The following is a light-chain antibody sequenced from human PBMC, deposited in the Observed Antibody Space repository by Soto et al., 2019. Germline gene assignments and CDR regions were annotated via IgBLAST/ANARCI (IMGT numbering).Light chain of an antibody. J-gene: IGKJ4*01. CDR3: MQRIEFPIT. V-gene: IGKV2-40*01. CDR1: QSLSDSDDGNTY. Sequence: DIVMTQTPRSLPVTPGEPASISCRSSQSLSDSDDGNTYLDWYLQRPGQSPHLLIYTVSYRASGVPDRFSGSGSGTNFTLKISRVEADDVGSYYCMQRIEFPITFGGGTRVEIK. CDR2: TVS.